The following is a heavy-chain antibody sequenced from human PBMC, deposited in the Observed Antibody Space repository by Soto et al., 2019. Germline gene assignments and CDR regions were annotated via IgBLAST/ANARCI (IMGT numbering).Heavy chain of an antibody. J-gene: IGHJ4*02. CDR2: ISGSGGST. CDR3: AKGGVGYCSGGSCFLFDY. CDR1: GFTFSSYA. V-gene: IGHV3-23*01. Sequence: GGSLRLSCAASGFTFSSYAMSWVRQAPGKGLEWVSAISGSGGSTYYADSVKGRFTISRDNSKNTLYLQMNSLRAEDTAVYYCAKGGVGYCSGGSCFLFDYWGQGTLVTVSS. D-gene: IGHD2-15*01.